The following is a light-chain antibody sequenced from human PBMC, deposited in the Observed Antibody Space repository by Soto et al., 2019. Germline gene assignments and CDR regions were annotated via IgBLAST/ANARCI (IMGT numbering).Light chain of an antibody. CDR2: AAS. CDR1: ETVRSN. Sequence: EIVLTQSPATLSLSPWERATLSCRASETVRSNLAWYQQKPGQAPRLLIYAASTRATGIPARFIGNGSGTEFTLTISSLQSEDFAVYYCQQYNNWWTFGQGTKVDIK. J-gene: IGKJ1*01. V-gene: IGKV3D-15*01. CDR3: QQYNNWWT.